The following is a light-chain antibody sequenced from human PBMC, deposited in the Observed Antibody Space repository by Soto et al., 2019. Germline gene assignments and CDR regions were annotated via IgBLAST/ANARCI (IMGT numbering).Light chain of an antibody. CDR1: QSISSW. V-gene: IGKV1-5*01. Sequence: DIQMTQSTSTLSASVGDRVTITCRASQSISSWWDWYQQKPGKAPKLQIYDASSLESRVPSRFSGSGSGTEFTLTISSLQPDDFATSYCQQYPFTFGPGTKVYIK. J-gene: IGKJ3*01. CDR2: DAS. CDR3: QQYPFT.